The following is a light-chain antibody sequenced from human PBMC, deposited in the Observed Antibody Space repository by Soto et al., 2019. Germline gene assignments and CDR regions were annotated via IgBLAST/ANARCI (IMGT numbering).Light chain of an antibody. CDR3: QQIHSTSSYT. CDR1: QNIRNY. CDR2: AAS. J-gene: IGKJ2*01. Sequence: DIQMTQSPSSLSASVGDRVTITCRASQNIRNYLNWYQQRPGKTPNLLVYAASNLRSGVPSRFSGSGSGTDFHLPIRSLQPEDFGTYYCQQIHSTSSYTFGQGSRVDVK. V-gene: IGKV1-39*01.